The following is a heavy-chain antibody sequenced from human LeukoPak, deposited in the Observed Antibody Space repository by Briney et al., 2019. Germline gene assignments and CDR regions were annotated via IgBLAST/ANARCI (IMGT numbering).Heavy chain of an antibody. CDR1: GGSISSGDYY. V-gene: IGHV4-30-4*01. J-gene: IGHJ4*02. Sequence: SETLSLTCTVSGGSISSGDYYWSWIRQPPGKGLEWIGYIYYSGSTYYNPSLKSRVTTSVDTSKNQFSLKLSSVTAAGTAVYYCARDYYDSSGYHGLDYWGQGTLVTVSS. CDR2: IYYSGST. D-gene: IGHD3-22*01. CDR3: ARDYYDSSGYHGLDY.